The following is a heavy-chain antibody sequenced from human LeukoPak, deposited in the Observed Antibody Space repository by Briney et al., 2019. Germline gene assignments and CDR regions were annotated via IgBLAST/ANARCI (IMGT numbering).Heavy chain of an antibody. CDR2: IIPIFGTA. D-gene: IGHD2-2*01. CDR1: GGTFSSYA. V-gene: IGHV1-69*05. Sequence: SVKVSCKASGGTFSSYAISWVRQAPGQGLEWMGGIIPIFGTANYALKFQGRVTITTDESTSTAYMELSSLRSEDTAVYYCARDFVVPAAMRSPRRYYFDYWGQGTLVTVSS. J-gene: IGHJ4*02. CDR3: ARDFVVPAAMRSPRRYYFDY.